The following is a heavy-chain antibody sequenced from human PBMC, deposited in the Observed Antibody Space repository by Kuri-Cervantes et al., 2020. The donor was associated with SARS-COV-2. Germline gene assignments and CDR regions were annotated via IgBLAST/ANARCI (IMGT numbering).Heavy chain of an antibody. D-gene: IGHD1-26*01. CDR1: GGSFSDYY. V-gene: IGHV4-59*01. Sequence: GSLRLSCAACGGSFSDYYWRWIRQPPGKGLEWFGYIYYSGSTNCNPSLKSRVIISVDTSKNQFSLKLSSVTAADTAVYYGARVESGSYYAFAYWGQGTLVTVSS. J-gene: IGHJ4*02. CDR2: IYYSGST. CDR3: ARVESGSYYAFAY.